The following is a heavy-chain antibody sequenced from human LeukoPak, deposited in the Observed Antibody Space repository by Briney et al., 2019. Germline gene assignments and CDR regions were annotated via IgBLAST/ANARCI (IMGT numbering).Heavy chain of an antibody. D-gene: IGHD3-3*01. J-gene: IGHJ3*02. V-gene: IGHV3-30*02. Sequence: PGGSLRLSCAASGFTFSSYGMHWVRQAPGKGLEWVAFIRYDGSNKYYADSVKGRFTIPRDNSKNTLYLQMNSLRVEDTAVYYCARVFRPSLTVFIIRGAFDIWGQGTMVTVSS. CDR2: IRYDGSNK. CDR3: ARVFRPSLTVFIIRGAFDI. CDR1: GFTFSSYG.